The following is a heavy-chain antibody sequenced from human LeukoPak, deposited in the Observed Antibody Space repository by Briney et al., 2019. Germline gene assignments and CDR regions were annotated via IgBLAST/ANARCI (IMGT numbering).Heavy chain of an antibody. V-gene: IGHV3-23*01. CDR2: ISGSGGST. D-gene: IGHD6-19*01. CDR1: GFTFSSYA. J-gene: IGHJ4*02. CDR3: AKALGSGWSYYFDY. Sequence: GGSLRLSCAASGFTFSSYAMSWVRQAPGKGLGWVSAISGSGGSTYYADSVKGRFTISRDNSKNTLYLQMNSLRAEDTAVYYCAKALGSGWSYYFDYWGQGTLVTVSS.